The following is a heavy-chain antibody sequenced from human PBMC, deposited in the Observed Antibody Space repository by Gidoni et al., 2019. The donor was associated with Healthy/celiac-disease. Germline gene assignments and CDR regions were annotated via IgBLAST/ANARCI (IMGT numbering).Heavy chain of an antibody. CDR3: AGPYGGNPLDY. CDR2: MRSSSSYI. CDR1: GFTFSSHS. D-gene: IGHD4-17*01. J-gene: IGHJ4*02. V-gene: IGHV3-21*01. Sequence: EVQLVESGGGLVKPGGSLRLSCAASGFTFSSHSMNWVRPAPGKGLEWVSSMRSSSSYIYYADSVKGRFTISRDNAKNSLYLQMNSLRAEDTAVYYCAGPYGGNPLDYWGQGTLVTVSS.